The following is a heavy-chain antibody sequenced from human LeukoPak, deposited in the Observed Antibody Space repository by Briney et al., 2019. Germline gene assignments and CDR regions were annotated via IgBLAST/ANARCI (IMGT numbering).Heavy chain of an antibody. D-gene: IGHD5-18*01. J-gene: IGHJ4*02. V-gene: IGHV3-23*01. CDR2: ISDTAGST. CDR1: GFTFSGSA. CDR3: ARTGYNYGTPLNY. Sequence: GGSLRLSCSASGFTFSGSAMSWVRQAPGKGLEWVSAISDTAGSTYYADSVKGRFTISRDNSKNTLYLQMNTLRAEDTAVYYCARTGYNYGTPLNYWGQGTLVTVSS.